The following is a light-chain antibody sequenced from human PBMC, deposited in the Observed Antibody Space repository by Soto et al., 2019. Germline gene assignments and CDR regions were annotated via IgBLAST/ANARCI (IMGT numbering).Light chain of an antibody. CDR2: EVS. V-gene: IGLV2-14*01. CDR1: SSDVGGYNY. Sequence: QSALTQPASVSGSPGQSITISCTGTSSDVGGYNYVSWYQQHPGKAPKLMIYEVSNRPSGVSNRFSGSKSGNTASLTISGLQAEDEADYYCSSYTSSSTLVVFGGGTKLDRP. CDR3: SSYTSSSTLVV. J-gene: IGLJ2*01.